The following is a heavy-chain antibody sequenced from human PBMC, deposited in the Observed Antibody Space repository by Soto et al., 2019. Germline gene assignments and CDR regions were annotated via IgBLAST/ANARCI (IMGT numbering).Heavy chain of an antibody. CDR2: IRSEAFGGTT. CDR3: ASGPYCRSSSCYRGDYFYYYGLDV. J-gene: IGHJ6*01. Sequence: EVQLVESGGGLVQPGRSLRLSCTTSGFTFGDYAVSWVRQAPGKGLEWVGFIRSEAFGGTTEYAASVKGRFIISRDDSKSIAYLQMNSLKTEDTAVYFCASGPYCRSSSCYRGDYFYYYGLDVWGQGTTVTVSS. V-gene: IGHV3-49*04. CDR1: GFTFGDYA. D-gene: IGHD2-2*02.